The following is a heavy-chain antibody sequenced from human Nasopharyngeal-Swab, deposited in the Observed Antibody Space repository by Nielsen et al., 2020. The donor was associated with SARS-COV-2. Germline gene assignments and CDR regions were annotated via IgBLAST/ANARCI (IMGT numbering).Heavy chain of an antibody. V-gene: IGHV3-21*01. CDR3: ARDGLDYDFWSAYFMDV. CDR1: GFTFNNYN. D-gene: IGHD3-3*01. Sequence: GASLKISCAASGFTFNNYNFNWVRQAPGKGLGWVSSISSSSSYIYYADSVKGRFTISRDNAKNSLYLQMNSLRAEDTAVYYCARDGLDYDFWSAYFMDVWGQGTTVTVSS. CDR2: ISSSSSYI. J-gene: IGHJ6*02.